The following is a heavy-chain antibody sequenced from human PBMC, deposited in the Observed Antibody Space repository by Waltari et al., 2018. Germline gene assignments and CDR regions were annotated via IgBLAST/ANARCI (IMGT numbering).Heavy chain of an antibody. CDR1: GYTFSSYD. V-gene: IGHV1-8*01. CDR2: MNPNRGTP. D-gene: IGHD6-6*01. Sequence: QVQLVQSGAEVKKPGASVKVSCKASGYTFSSYDINWVRQATGQGLEWMGGMNPNRGTPDDAQRFQGGVTMTRNTSISTAYMELSSLRSEETDVYYCASCAGLYSISSLVSRNWFDPWGQGTLVTVSS. CDR3: ASCAGLYSISSLVSRNWFDP. J-gene: IGHJ5*02.